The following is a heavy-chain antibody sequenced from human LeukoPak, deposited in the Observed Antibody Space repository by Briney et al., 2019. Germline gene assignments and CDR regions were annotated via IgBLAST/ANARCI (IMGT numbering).Heavy chain of an antibody. V-gene: IGHV4-39*01. Sequence: PSETLSLTCTVSGGSISTTSSYWGWVRQLPGKGLEWIGSIYYDGSTHYNPSLKSRVTTSVDTSKNQFSLKLSSVTAADTAVYYCARRGGTAAGNCFDYWGQGTLVTVSS. D-gene: IGHD6-13*01. CDR2: IYYDGST. CDR1: GGSISTTSSY. CDR3: ARRGGTAAGNCFDY. J-gene: IGHJ4*02.